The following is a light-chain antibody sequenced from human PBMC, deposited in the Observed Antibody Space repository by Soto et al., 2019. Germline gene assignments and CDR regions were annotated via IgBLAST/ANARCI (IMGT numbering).Light chain of an antibody. CDR1: ESVRNNS. V-gene: IGKV3-20*01. CDR2: GAP. CDR3: HHYRYVADP. Sequence: LTQAQGTLSLSPGERASLSCTASESVRNNSLAWYQQHPGQAPRLLILGAPSRATGIPDRFNGTGSGADFSLTISGMERDDSALYFCHHYRYVADPFGEGTKLDI. J-gene: IGKJ2*01.